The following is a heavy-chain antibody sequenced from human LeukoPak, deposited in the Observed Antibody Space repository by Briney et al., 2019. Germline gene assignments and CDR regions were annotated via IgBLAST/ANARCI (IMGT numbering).Heavy chain of an antibody. J-gene: IGHJ6*02. CDR3: ARDAVDTANAV. CDR1: GFTFSTYA. V-gene: IGHV3-74*01. Sequence: GGSLRLSCAASGFTFSTYAMTWVRQAPGKGLVWVSHINSDGSITSYADSVKGRFTISRDNAKNTLYLQMNSLRAEDTAVYYCARDAVDTANAVWGQGTTVTVSS. D-gene: IGHD5-18*01. CDR2: INSDGSIT.